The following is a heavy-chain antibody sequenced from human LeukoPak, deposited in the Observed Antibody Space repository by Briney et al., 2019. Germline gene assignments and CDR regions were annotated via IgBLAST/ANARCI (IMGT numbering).Heavy chain of an antibody. D-gene: IGHD6-13*01. V-gene: IGHV4-59*08. Sequence: SETLSLTCTVSGGSISSYYWSWIRQPPGKGLEWIGYIYYSGSTNYNPSLKSRVTISVDTSKNQFSLKLSSVTAADTAVYYCARGRSWLQFDPWGQGTLVTVSS. CDR1: GGSISSYY. CDR2: IYYSGST. CDR3: ARGRSWLQFDP. J-gene: IGHJ5*02.